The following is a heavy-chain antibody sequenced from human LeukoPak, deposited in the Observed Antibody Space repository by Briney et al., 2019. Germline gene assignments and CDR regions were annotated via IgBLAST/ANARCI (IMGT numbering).Heavy chain of an antibody. CDR1: GYTLTELS. CDR2: FDPEDGET. V-gene: IGHV1-24*01. J-gene: IGHJ4*02. Sequence: ASVKVSCKVSGYTLTELSMHWVRQAPGKGLEWMGGFDPEDGETIYAQKFQGRVTMTEDTSTDTAYMELSSLRSEDTAVYYCATRRSRDYYDSSGYYSFGYWGQGTLVTVSS. CDR3: ATRRSRDYYDSSGYYSFGY. D-gene: IGHD3-22*01.